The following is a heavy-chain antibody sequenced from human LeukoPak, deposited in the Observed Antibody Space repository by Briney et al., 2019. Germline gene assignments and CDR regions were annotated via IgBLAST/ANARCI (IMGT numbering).Heavy chain of an antibody. D-gene: IGHD5/OR15-5a*01. Sequence: SETLSLTCSVSDDSISRSGYYWSWIRQRPGMGLEWMGYIYYTGRSGNTYYNLALKSRVTMSIDTGEKHFSLRLTSATAADTAVYYCANSLPTVSTRNYFDYWGQGTLVIVSS. CDR1: DDSISRSGYY. CDR3: ANSLPTVSTRNYFDY. V-gene: IGHV4-31*03. CDR2: IYYTGRSGNT. J-gene: IGHJ4*02.